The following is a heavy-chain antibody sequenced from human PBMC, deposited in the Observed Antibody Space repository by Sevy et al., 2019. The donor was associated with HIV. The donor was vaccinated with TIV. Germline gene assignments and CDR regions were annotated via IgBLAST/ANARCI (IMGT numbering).Heavy chain of an antibody. J-gene: IGHJ6*02. CDR1: GFAFSNYYA. D-gene: IGHD4-17*01. V-gene: IGHV3-30-3*01. CDR2: ISYDGSDK. Sequence: RLSCAASGFAFSNYYAMHWVRQAPGKGLEWVALISYDGSDKYYADSVKGRFTISRDNFKNTLFLQMNSLTTKDRAVYYCARPRANYVDHYFFYAMDVWGQGTTVTVSS. CDR3: ARPRANYVDHYFFYAMDV.